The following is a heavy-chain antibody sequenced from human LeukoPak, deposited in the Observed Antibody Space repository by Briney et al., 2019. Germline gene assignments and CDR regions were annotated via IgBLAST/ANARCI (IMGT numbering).Heavy chain of an antibody. CDR3: ARPYIAGGYYFDC. CDR2: ISYDGSNK. D-gene: IGHD6-13*01. V-gene: IGHV3-30*03. CDR1: GFTFSNNW. J-gene: IGHJ4*02. Sequence: GGSLRLSCAASGFTFSNNWMHWVRQTPGKGLEWVALISYDGSNKYYTDSVKGRFTISRDNSKNTLYLQMNSLRSEDTAVYYCARPYIAGGYYFDCWGQGTLVTVSS.